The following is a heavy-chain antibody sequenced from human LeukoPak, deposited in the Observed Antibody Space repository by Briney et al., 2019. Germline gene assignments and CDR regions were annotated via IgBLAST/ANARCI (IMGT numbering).Heavy chain of an antibody. CDR2: IYYSGST. D-gene: IGHD6-13*01. Sequence: SETLSLTCTVSGGSISSYYWSWIRQPPGKGLEWIGYIYYSGSTNYNPSLKSRVTISVDTSKNQFSLKLSSVTAADTAVYYCARMYVSSSSEIFDYWGQGTLVTVSS. V-gene: IGHV4-59*08. J-gene: IGHJ4*02. CDR3: ARMYVSSSSEIFDY. CDR1: GGSISSYY.